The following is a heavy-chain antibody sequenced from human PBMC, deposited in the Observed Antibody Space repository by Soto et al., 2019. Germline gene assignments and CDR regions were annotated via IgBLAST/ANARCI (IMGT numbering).Heavy chain of an antibody. V-gene: IGHV4-59*01. CDR3: ARDGAVAGTIDY. D-gene: IGHD6-19*01. CDR2: IYYSGST. Sequence: QVQLQESGPGLVKPSETLSLTCTVSGGSISSYYWSWIRQPPGKGLEWIGYIYYSGSTNYNPSLKCRVTISVDTSKNQLSLKLSSVTAADTAVYYCARDGAVAGTIDYWGQGTLVTVSS. CDR1: GGSISSYY. J-gene: IGHJ4*02.